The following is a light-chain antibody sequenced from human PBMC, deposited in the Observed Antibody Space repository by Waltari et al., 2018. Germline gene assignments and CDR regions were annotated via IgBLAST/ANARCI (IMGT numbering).Light chain of an antibody. CDR1: QSVNSNY. CDR2: AAS. Sequence: EIVLTQSPGTLSLSPGERATLSCRASQSVNSNYLAWYQQKVGQAPRLLISAASSRATSIPDRFSGSGSGTDFTLTISRLEPEDFAGYYCQQSRTSPWTFGQGTKVEIK. CDR3: QQSRTSPWT. J-gene: IGKJ1*01. V-gene: IGKV3-20*01.